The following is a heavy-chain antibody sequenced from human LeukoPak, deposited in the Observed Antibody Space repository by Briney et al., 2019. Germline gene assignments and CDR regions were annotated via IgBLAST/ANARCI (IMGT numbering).Heavy chain of an antibody. CDR2: INPNSGGT. CDR3: ARDFAPAHYGDYRWFDP. CDR1: GYTFTGYY. V-gene: IGHV1-2*02. Sequence: GASVKVSCKASGYTFTGYYMHWARQAPGQGLEWMGWINPNSGGTNYAQKFQGRVTMTRDTSISTAYMELSRLRSDDTAVYYCARDFAPAHYGDYRWFDPWGQGTLVTVSS. J-gene: IGHJ5*02. D-gene: IGHD4-17*01.